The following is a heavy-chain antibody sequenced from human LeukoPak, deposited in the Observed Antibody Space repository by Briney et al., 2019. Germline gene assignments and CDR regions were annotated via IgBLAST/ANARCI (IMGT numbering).Heavy chain of an antibody. CDR3: ARATTGLWDY. V-gene: IGHV3-23*01. D-gene: IGHD4-17*01. Sequence: GGSLRLSCAASGFTFSNYGMNWVRQAPGKGLEWVSGITGSGGNTYYADSVKGRFTISRDNSKNTLYLQMNSLRAEDTAVYYCARATTGLWDYWGQGTLVTVSS. J-gene: IGHJ4*02. CDR2: ITGSGGNT. CDR1: GFTFSNYG.